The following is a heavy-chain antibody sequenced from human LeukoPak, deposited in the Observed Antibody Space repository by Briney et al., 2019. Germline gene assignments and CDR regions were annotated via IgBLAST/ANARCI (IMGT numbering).Heavy chain of an antibody. CDR3: ARGLPQLLWFGELLWGFDY. D-gene: IGHD3-10*01. V-gene: IGHV1-8*03. CDR2: MNPNSGNT. CDR1: GYTFTSYD. Sequence: ASVKVSCKASGYTFTSYDINWVRQATGQGPEWMGWMNPNSGNTGYAQKFQGRVTITRNTSISTAYMELSSLRSEDTAVYYCARGLPQLLWFGELLWGFDYWGQGTLVTVSS. J-gene: IGHJ4*02.